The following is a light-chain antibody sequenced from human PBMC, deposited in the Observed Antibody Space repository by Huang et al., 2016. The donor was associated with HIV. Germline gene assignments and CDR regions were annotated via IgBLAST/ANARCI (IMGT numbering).Light chain of an antibody. V-gene: IGKV3-11*01. CDR2: DAS. CDR1: QSVSNY. CDR3: QHRSNWPPKFT. Sequence: EIVLTQSPATLSLSPGERATLSCRASQSVSNYLAWYQPKPGQAPRLLIYDASNRATGIPARFRGSGSGTDFTLSISSLEPEDFAFYYCQHRSNWPPKFTFGPGTKVDIK. J-gene: IGKJ3*01.